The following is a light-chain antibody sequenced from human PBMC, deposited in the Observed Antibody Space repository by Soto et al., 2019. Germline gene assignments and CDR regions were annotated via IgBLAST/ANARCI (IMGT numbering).Light chain of an antibody. CDR3: HQYGTSPIFT. V-gene: IGKV3-20*01. Sequence: EMVVTQSPGTLSLSPGERATLSCRASQSVSSKYVAWYQLKAGQAPRLLIYDTSSRATGIPDRFSGSGSGTDFTLTISRLEPEDFAVYYCHQYGTSPIFTFGPGTKVDIK. CDR1: QSVSSKY. CDR2: DTS. J-gene: IGKJ3*01.